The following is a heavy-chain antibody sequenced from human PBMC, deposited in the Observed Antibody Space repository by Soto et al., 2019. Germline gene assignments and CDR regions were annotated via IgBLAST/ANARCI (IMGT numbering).Heavy chain of an antibody. CDR2: IDPSDSYT. Sequence: GESLKISCKVSGYSFTSYWISWVRQMPGKGLEWMGRIDPSDSYTNYSPSFQGHVTISADKSISTAYLQWSSLKASDTAMYYRARRGAARPDYYYGMDVWGQGTTVTVSS. V-gene: IGHV5-10-1*01. CDR3: ARRGAARPDYYYGMDV. CDR1: GYSFTSYW. J-gene: IGHJ6*02. D-gene: IGHD6-6*01.